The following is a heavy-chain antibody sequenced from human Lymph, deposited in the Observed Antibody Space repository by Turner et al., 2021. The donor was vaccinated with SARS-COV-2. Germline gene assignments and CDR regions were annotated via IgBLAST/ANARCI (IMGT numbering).Heavy chain of an antibody. V-gene: IGHV1-18*04. CDR3: AREGYCSSTSCYRGQYYYYGMDV. D-gene: IGHD2-2*02. CDR2: SSGYNGYT. CDR1: GYTFSSYG. Sequence: QVQQLQSGAEVQKSGASVKVSCRASGYTFSSYGISGVRQAPGQGLEWMGWSSGYNGYTNYAQKLQGRVTMTTETSTSTAYMERRSLRSDDTAVYYCAREGYCSSTSCYRGQYYYYGMDVWGQGTTVTVSS. J-gene: IGHJ6*02.